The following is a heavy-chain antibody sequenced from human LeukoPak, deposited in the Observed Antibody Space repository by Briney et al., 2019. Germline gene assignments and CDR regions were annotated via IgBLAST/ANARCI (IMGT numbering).Heavy chain of an antibody. J-gene: IGHJ3*02. CDR2: IYYSGST. Sequence: PSETLSLTCTVSGGSISSSSYYWGWIRQPPGKGLEWIGSIYYSGSTYYNPSLKSRVTISVDTSKNQFSLKLSSVTAADTAVYYCARLEDYYDSSGPLGGAFDIWGQGTMVTVSS. D-gene: IGHD3-22*01. CDR1: GGSISSSSYY. V-gene: IGHV4-39*01. CDR3: ARLEDYYDSSGPLGGAFDI.